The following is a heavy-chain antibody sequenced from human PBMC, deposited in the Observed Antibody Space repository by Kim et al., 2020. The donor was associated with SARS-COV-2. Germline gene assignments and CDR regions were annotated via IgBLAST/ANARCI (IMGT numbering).Heavy chain of an antibody. D-gene: IGHD2-15*01. CDR2: IYYSGST. Sequence: SETLSLTCTVSGGSVSSGSYYWSWIRQPPGKGLEWIGYIYYSGSTNYNPSLKSRVTISVDTSKNQFSLKLSSVTAADTAVYYCARDGYCSGGSCYHSRGYYYYGMDVWGQGTTVTVSS. J-gene: IGHJ6*02. V-gene: IGHV4-61*01. CDR1: GGSVSSGSYY. CDR3: ARDGYCSGGSCYHSRGYYYYGMDV.